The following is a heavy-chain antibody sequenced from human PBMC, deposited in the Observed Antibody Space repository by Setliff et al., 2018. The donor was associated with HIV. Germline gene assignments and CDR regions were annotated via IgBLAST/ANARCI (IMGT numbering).Heavy chain of an antibody. Sequence: SVKVSCKTSGGTFSKFAITWVRQAPGQGLEWMGGIIPFLGTANYAQQFQGRVTISADESTNTAYMELSSLTPDDTAVYYCARRHYYDSSGYFDYWGQGTLVTVSS. V-gene: IGHV1-69*13. CDR3: ARRHYYDSSGYFDY. CDR1: GGTFSKFA. CDR2: IIPFLGTA. D-gene: IGHD3-22*01. J-gene: IGHJ4*02.